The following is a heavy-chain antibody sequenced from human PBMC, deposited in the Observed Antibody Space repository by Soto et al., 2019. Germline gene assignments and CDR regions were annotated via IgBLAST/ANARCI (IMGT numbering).Heavy chain of an antibody. Sequence: PGGSLRLSCAASGFTFSSYSMNWVRQAPGKGLEWVSSISSSSSYIYYADSVKGRFTISRDNAKNSLYLQMNSLRAEDTAVYYCARPTNVLRFLEWTSSPRNYGMDVWGQGTTVTVSS. V-gene: IGHV3-21*01. CDR1: GFTFSSYS. D-gene: IGHD3-3*01. J-gene: IGHJ6*02. CDR3: ARPTNVLRFLEWTSSPRNYGMDV. CDR2: ISSSSSYI.